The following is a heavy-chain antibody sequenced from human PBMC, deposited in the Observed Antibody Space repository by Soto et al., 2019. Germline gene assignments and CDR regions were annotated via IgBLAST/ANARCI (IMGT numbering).Heavy chain of an antibody. CDR3: ARGYGSGSYWAY. J-gene: IGHJ4*02. CDR1: GGSFSAYY. Sequence: QVQLQQWGAGLLKPSETLSLSCAVYGGSFSAYYWSWIRQPPGKGLEWIGEINHGGSTNYNPSLKSRVTISLDTPKNQFSLKVNSVTAADTAVYYCARGYGSGSYWAYWGQGTLVTVSS. V-gene: IGHV4-34*02. CDR2: INHGGST. D-gene: IGHD3-10*01.